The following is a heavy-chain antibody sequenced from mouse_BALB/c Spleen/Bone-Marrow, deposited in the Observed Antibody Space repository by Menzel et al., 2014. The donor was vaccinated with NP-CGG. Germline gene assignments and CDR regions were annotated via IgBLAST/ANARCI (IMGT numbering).Heavy chain of an antibody. CDR1: GYTFTSYW. D-gene: IGHD2-14*01. CDR2: IYPGSGST. CDR3: TREDYRYDWFAY. Sequence: LQQSGSELVRPGASVKLSCKASGYTFTSYWMHWVKQRHGQGLEWIGNIYPGSGSTNYDEKFKSKGTLTVDTSSSTAYMHLSSLTSEDSAVYYCTREDYRYDWFAYWGQGTLVTVSA. V-gene: IGHV1S22*01. J-gene: IGHJ3*01.